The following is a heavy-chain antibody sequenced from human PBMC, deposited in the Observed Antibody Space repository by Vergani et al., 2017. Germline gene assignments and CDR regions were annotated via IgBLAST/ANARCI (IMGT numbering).Heavy chain of an antibody. Sequence: QAQLVQSAAEVTKPGASVKVPCKASGYIFGSNGISWVRQAPGQGLEWLAGINTKNFYTHYVQTLQGRLTLTADTTTSTVYMELRSLKTDDTAFYYCARDRPPGDLDAFDLWGQGTMVTVSS. D-gene: IGHD7-27*01. CDR2: INTKNFYT. J-gene: IGHJ3*01. CDR3: ARDRPPGDLDAFDL. V-gene: IGHV1-18*01. CDR1: GYIFGSNG.